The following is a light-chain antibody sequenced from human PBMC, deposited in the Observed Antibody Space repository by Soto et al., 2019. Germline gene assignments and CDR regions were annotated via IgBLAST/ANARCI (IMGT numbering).Light chain of an antibody. CDR3: CSYAGSPYV. CDR2: DVS. Sequence: QSALTQPRSVSGSPGQSVTISCTGTSSDVGGYNYVSWYQQHPGKAPKVMIYDVSKRPSGVPDRFSGSKSGNTASLTISGLQADDEADYYCCSYAGSPYVFGTGTKVTVL. CDR1: SSDVGGYNY. J-gene: IGLJ1*01. V-gene: IGLV2-11*01.